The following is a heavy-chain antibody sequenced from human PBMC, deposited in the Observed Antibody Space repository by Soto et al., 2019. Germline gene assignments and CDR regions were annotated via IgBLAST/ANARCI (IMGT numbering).Heavy chain of an antibody. J-gene: IGHJ6*02. CDR1: GYTPSALP. V-gene: IGHV1-24*01. D-gene: IGHD3-16*01. CDR2: FDPEDGET. CDR3: ATGGLRLPAQKYYCYYYSGMDV. Sequence: SMNRSCKIFGYTPSALPGDWLIQAHGKGLEWMVGFDPEDGETIHAQKCQGRVTMTEDTSTDTAYMELSSLRSEDTAVYYCATGGLRLPAQKYYCYYYSGMDVWGQGTTVTVSS.